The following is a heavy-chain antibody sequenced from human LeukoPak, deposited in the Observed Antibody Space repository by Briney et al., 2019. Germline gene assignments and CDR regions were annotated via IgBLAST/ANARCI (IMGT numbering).Heavy chain of an antibody. CDR1: GFTFSSYW. D-gene: IGHD4-11*01. V-gene: IGHV3-7*01. Sequence: GGSLRLSCAASGFTFSSYWTSWVRQAPGKGLEWVANIKQDGSEKYYVDSVKGRFTISRDNAKNSLYLQMNSLRAEDTAVYYCARDDYSEAPGYYGMDVWGQGTTVTVSS. CDR3: ARDDYSEAPGYYGMDV. J-gene: IGHJ6*02. CDR2: IKQDGSEK.